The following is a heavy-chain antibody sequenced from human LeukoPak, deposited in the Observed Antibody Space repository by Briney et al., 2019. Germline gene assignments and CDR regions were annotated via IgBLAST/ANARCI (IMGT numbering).Heavy chain of an antibody. CDR3: VSPGGAGTTLPFDY. V-gene: IGHV3-33*01. CDR1: GFTFSSYS. CDR2: IWYEANNH. J-gene: IGHJ4*02. Sequence: PGGSLRLSCETSGFTFSSYSMHWVRQAPGKGLEWVAVIWYEANNHYYADSVKGRFTIPRDNSKNTLYLQMNSLRVEDTAVYYCVSPGGAGTTLPFDYWGQGTLVTVSS. D-gene: IGHD1-1*01.